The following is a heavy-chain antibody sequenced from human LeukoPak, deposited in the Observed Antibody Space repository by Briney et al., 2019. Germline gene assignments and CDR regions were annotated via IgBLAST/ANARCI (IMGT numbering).Heavy chain of an antibody. CDR1: GGSISSGGYS. D-gene: IGHD4-23*01. Sequence: SETLSLTCAVSGGSISSGGYSWSWIRQPPGKGLEWIGYIYHSGSTYYNPSLKSRVTISVDRSKNQFSLKLSSVTAADTAVYYCARRQEDYGGNFLSYFDYWGQGTLVTVSS. CDR3: ARRQEDYGGNFLSYFDY. J-gene: IGHJ4*02. CDR2: IYHSGST. V-gene: IGHV4-30-2*01.